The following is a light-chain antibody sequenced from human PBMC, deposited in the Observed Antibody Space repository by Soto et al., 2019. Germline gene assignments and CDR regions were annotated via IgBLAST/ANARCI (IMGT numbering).Light chain of an antibody. V-gene: IGLV2-23*02. CDR2: EVS. CDR3: SSYAGGSTYV. J-gene: IGLJ1*01. CDR1: SSDVGSFNL. Sequence: QSALTQPAPVSGSPGQSITFSCTGTSSDVGSFNLVSWYQQHPDKAPKLMIFEVSERPSGVSDRFSGSKSGNTASLTISGLQAEDEADYYCSSYAGGSTYVFGTGTKVTVL.